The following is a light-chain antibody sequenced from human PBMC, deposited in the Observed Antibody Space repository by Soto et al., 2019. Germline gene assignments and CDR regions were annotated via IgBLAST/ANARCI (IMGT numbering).Light chain of an antibody. CDR2: GAS. CDR3: HQYGSSPGT. Sequence: EIVLTQSPGTLSLSPGERATLSCRASQSVTANYLTWHQQTPGQAPRLLIYGASRRATGIPDRFSGSGSGTDFTLTISRLEPEDFGVYYCHQYGSSPGTFGLGNKVDIK. V-gene: IGKV3-20*01. J-gene: IGKJ1*01. CDR1: QSVTANY.